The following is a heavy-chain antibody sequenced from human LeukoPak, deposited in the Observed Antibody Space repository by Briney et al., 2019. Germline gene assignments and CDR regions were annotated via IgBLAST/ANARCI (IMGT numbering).Heavy chain of an antibody. CDR1: GDSIRSYC. CDR3: SRDRARHRLGAYGDDFYYMDV. J-gene: IGHJ6*03. V-gene: IGHV4-4*07. D-gene: IGHD1-26*01. Sequence: KPSETLSLTCTVSGDSIRSYCWKWNRQPAGKGLEWIGRFHTSGSSNYNPSLKSRLTMSIDTSKNQFSLKVSSVTAADTAMYYCSRDRARHRLGAYGDDFYYMDVWGKGTTVTVSS. CDR2: FHTSGSS.